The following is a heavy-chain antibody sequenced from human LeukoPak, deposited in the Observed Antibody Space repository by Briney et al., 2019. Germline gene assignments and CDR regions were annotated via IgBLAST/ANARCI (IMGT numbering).Heavy chain of an antibody. J-gene: IGHJ4*02. Sequence: PGRSLRLSCAASGFTFDDYAMHLVRQAPGKGLEWVSGISWNSGNIGYADSVKGRFAISRDSAKNSLYLQMNSLRAEDMALYYCAKGYSYDTTYYFDYWGQGTLVTVSS. D-gene: IGHD5-18*01. CDR2: ISWNSGNI. V-gene: IGHV3-9*03. CDR1: GFTFDDYA. CDR3: AKGYSYDTTYYFDY.